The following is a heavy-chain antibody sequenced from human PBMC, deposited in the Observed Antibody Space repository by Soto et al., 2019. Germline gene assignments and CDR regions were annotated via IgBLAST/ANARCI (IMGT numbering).Heavy chain of an antibody. CDR3: ARDPMGRYYGSGSYYFDY. D-gene: IGHD3-10*01. CDR1: GFTFSSYA. J-gene: IGHJ4*02. CDR2: ISYDGSNK. V-gene: IGHV3-30-3*01. Sequence: QVQLVESGGGVVQPGRSLRLSCAAAGFTFSSYAMHWVRQDAGKGLEWVAVISYDGSNKYYAASVTGRFTMSRDNSKNTLYLHINSLSAEDTAVYYCARDPMGRYYGSGSYYFDYWGQGTLVTVSS.